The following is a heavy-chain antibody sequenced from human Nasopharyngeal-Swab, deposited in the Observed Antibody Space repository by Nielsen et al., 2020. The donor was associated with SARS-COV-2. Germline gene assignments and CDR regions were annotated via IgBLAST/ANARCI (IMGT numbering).Heavy chain of an antibody. V-gene: IGHV4-39*01. CDR3: ARRVVSPEFYFDY. J-gene: IGHJ4*02. Sequence: WIRRSPGKGLEWIGNIDDSGTTFYSPSLKTRVTLSVDTSQNQFSLNLISVTAADTAVYYCARRVVSPEFYFDYWGQGALVTVSS. CDR2: IDDSGTT. D-gene: IGHD2-2*01.